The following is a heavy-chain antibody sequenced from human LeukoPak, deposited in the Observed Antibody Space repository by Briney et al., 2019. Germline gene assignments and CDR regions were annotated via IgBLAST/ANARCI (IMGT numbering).Heavy chain of an antibody. V-gene: IGHV3-15*01. D-gene: IGHD2-8*01. CDR3: TKVVLPVHFDY. CDR2: IKTETDGGTT. Sequence: GGSLRLSCAASGFIFSNAWMIWVRQAPGKGLEWVGRIKTETDGGTTDYAAPVKGRFTISRDDSKNTLYLQMNSLKSEDTGVYYCTKVVLPVHFDYWGQGTLVTVAS. CDR1: GFIFSNAW. J-gene: IGHJ4*02.